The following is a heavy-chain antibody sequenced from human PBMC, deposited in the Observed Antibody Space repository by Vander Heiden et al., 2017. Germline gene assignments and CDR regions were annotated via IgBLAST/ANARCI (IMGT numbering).Heavy chain of an antibody. V-gene: IGHV3-9*01. CDR2: ISWNSGSI. Sequence: EVQLVESGGGLVPPGRSLRLSCAASGFTFDDYAMHWVRQAPGKGLEWVSGISWNSGSIGYADSVKGRFTISRDNAKNSLYLQMNSLRAEDTALYYCAKDMSSTVVTPGDYWGQGTLVTVSS. CDR3: AKDMSSTVVTPGDY. D-gene: IGHD4-17*01. CDR1: GFTFDDYA. J-gene: IGHJ4*02.